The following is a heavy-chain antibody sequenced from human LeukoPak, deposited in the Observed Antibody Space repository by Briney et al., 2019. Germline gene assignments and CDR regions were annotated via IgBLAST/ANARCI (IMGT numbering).Heavy chain of an antibody. V-gene: IGHV5-51*01. Sequence: GESLKISCKGSGYSFTSYWIGWVRQLPGKGLEWMGIIYPSDADTSYNPSFQGQVTISADKSTSTAYLQWSSLKASDTAMYYCARRGYYDSTYNWFDPWGQGTLVTVSS. J-gene: IGHJ5*02. CDR1: GYSFTSYW. CDR3: ARRGYYDSTYNWFDP. D-gene: IGHD3-22*01. CDR2: IYPSDADT.